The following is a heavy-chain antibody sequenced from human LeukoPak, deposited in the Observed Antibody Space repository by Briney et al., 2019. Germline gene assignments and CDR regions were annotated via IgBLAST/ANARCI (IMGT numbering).Heavy chain of an antibody. CDR2: IYRGSST. CDR3: ARGGVNTMVRGVIRYYYMDV. D-gene: IGHD3-10*01. Sequence: GGSLRLSCAASGFTVSSNYMSWVRQAPGKGLEWVSVIYRGSSTYYADSAKGRFTISRDNSKNTLYLQMNSLRAEDTAVYYCARGGVNTMVRGVIRYYYMDVWGKGTTVTISS. CDR1: GFTVSSNY. V-gene: IGHV3-53*01. J-gene: IGHJ6*03.